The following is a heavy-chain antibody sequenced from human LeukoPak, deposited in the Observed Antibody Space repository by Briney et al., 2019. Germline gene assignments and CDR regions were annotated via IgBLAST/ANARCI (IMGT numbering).Heavy chain of an antibody. CDR1: GYTFTGYY. J-gene: IGHJ4*02. D-gene: IGHD3-22*01. V-gene: IGHV1-2*02. Sequence: ASVKVSCKASGYTFTGYYMHWVRQAPGQGLEWMGWINPNSGGTNYAQRFQGRVTMTRDTSISTAYMELSRLRSDDTAVYYCARGSDYYDSSGYYFRPNYFDYWGQGTLVTVSS. CDR2: INPNSGGT. CDR3: ARGSDYYDSSGYYFRPNYFDY.